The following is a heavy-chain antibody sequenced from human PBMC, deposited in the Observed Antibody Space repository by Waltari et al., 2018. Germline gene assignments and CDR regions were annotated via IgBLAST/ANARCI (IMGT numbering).Heavy chain of an antibody. J-gene: IGHJ5*02. CDR2: ISYDGSNK. CDR1: GFTFSSYA. Sequence: QVQLVESGGGVVQPGRSLRLSCAASGFTFSSYAMHWVRQAPGKGLEWVAVISYDGSNKYYADSVKGRFTISRDNSKNTLYLQMNSLRAEDTAVYYCARDLHYYDSSGYSNWFDPWGQGTLVTVSS. V-gene: IGHV3-30-3*01. D-gene: IGHD3-22*01. CDR3: ARDLHYYDSSGYSNWFDP.